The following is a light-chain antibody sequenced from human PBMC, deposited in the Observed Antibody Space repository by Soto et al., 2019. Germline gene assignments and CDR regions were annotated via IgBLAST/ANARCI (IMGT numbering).Light chain of an antibody. CDR3: NSYTSSSTSYV. CDR1: SSDIGGFNS. J-gene: IGLJ1*01. Sequence: QSVLTQPASVSGSPGQSITISCTGTSSDIGGFNSVSWYQQRPGEAPKLMIYDVSSRPSEVSNRFSGSKACNTASLTISGLQAEDEADYYCNSYTSSSTSYVFGTGTKLTVL. CDR2: DVS. V-gene: IGLV2-14*03.